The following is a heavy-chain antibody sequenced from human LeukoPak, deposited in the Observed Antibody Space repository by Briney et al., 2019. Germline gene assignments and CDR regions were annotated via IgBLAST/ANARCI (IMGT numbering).Heavy chain of an antibody. D-gene: IGHD5-18*01. CDR3: ARVQRGYSYGSCGY. V-gene: IGHV4-59*01. J-gene: IGHJ4*02. Sequence: PSETLSLTCTVSGGSISSYYWSWIRQPPGKGLEWIGYIYYSGSTNYNPSLKSRVTISVDTSKNQFSLKLSSVTAADTAVYYCARVQRGYSYGSCGYWGQGTLVTVSS. CDR1: GGSISSYY. CDR2: IYYSGST.